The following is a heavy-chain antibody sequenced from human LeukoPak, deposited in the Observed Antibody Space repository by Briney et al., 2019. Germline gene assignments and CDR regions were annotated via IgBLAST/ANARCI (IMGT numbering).Heavy chain of an antibody. CDR1: GFALSSYS. J-gene: IGHJ4*02. CDR2: ISSRSSNI. Sequence: GGSLRLSCEASGFALSSYSMNWVRQAPEKGLEWVSTISSRSSNIYHADSVKGRFTISRDNAKNALYLQMNSLRADDTAVYYCAKGRGTTVTAAANYWGQGTLVTVSS. CDR3: AKGRGTTVTAAANY. D-gene: IGHD4-17*01. V-gene: IGHV3-21*04.